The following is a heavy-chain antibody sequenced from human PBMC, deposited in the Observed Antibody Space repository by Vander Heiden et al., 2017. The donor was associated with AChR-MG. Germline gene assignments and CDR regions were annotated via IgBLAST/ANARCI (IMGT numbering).Heavy chain of an antibody. CDR1: GASTSSDGYF. J-gene: IGHJ4*02. D-gene: IGHD3-16*01. CDR3: ARGHDYGGSLDD. CDR2: VYPSGSF. Sequence: QLQLQESGSGLVKPSQTLSLTCAVSGASTSSDGYFWSWIRQPSGKGLEWIGYVYPSGSFYYNPSLKSRGTISLDRSRNQFSLTVNSVTAADTAVYYCARGHDYGGSLDDWGQGTQVSVSS. V-gene: IGHV4-30-2*01.